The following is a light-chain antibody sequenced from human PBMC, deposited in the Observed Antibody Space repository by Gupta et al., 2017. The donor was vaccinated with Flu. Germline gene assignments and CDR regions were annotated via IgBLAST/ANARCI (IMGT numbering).Light chain of an antibody. Sequence: GQTVRITCQGDSLRSYYASWYQQKPGQAPVLVIHGKNNRPSGIPDRFSGSSSGYTASLTITGAQAEDEADYYCNSRDSSAKHVVLGGGTKLTVL. V-gene: IGLV3-19*01. CDR2: GKN. CDR1: SLRSYY. J-gene: IGLJ2*01. CDR3: NSRDSSAKHVV.